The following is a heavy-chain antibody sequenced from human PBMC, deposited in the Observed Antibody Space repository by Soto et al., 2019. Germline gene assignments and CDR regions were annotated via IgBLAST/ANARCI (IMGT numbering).Heavy chain of an antibody. J-gene: IGHJ6*02. CDR1: GFTFSSYA. D-gene: IGHD4-17*01. V-gene: IGHV3-30-3*01. CDR2: ISYDGINK. Sequence: QVQLVESGGGVVQPGRSLRLSCAASGFTFSSYAMDWVRQAPGKGLEWVAVISYDGINKYYADSVKGRFSISRDNSKNTLYLQMSSLRAEDTAVYYCARDWGTVTSYGMDVWGQGTTVTVSS. CDR3: ARDWGTVTSYGMDV.